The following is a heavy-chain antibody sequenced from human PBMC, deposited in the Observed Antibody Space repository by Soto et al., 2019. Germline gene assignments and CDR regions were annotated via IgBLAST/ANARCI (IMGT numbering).Heavy chain of an antibody. CDR1: RLSHSISSLG. CDR3: VQNDAFYSAEYFQH. D-gene: IGHD1-26*01. V-gene: IGHV2-5*02. CDR2: MYSDDDK. Sequence: QITLKESGPALLTPTQTLTLTCTFSRLSHSISSLGVGWIRRPPGKALEWLTLMYSDDDKRYNPSLESRLTITKDISKNQVVLTMTNLDPVDTATYYCVQNDAFYSAEYFQHWGQGALVTVSS. J-gene: IGHJ1*01.